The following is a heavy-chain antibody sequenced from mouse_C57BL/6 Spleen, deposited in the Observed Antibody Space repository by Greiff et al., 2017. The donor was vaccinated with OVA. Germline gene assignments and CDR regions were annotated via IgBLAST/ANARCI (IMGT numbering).Heavy chain of an antibody. CDR3: ARGSYDGYYRAMDY. J-gene: IGHJ4*01. D-gene: IGHD2-3*01. CDR2: INYDGSST. CDR1: GFTFSDYY. V-gene: IGHV5-16*01. Sequence: EVQVVESEGGLVQPGSSMKLSCTASGFTFSDYYMAWVRQVPEKGLEWVANINYDGSSTYYLDSLKSRFIISRDNAKNILYLQMSSLKSEDTATYYCARGSYDGYYRAMDYWGQGTSVTVSS.